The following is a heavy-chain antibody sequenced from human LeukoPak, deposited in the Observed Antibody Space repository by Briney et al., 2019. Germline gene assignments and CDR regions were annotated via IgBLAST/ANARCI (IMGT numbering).Heavy chain of an antibody. CDR2: ISGNTIYI. V-gene: IGHV3-21*01. Sequence: GESLKISCAASGFTFSTYTMNWVRQAPGKGLEWVSSISGNTIYIHYADSLKGRFTISRDNARNSLYLQINSLRAEDTAVYFCARYGATLDYWGQGTLVTVSS. CDR3: ARYGATLDY. CDR1: GFTFSTYT. D-gene: IGHD1-26*01. J-gene: IGHJ4*02.